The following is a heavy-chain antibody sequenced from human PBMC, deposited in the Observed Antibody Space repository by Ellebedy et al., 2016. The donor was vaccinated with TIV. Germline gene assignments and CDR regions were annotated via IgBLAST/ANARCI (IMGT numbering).Heavy chain of an antibody. CDR1: GFTFRNYA. CDR3: AKDRSGYVVMTGSFDF. V-gene: IGHV3-23*01. J-gene: IGHJ5*01. Sequence: PGGSLRLSCAASGFTFRNYAMAWVRQAPGKGLEWVSFISSSGGSTYYADSVKGRLTISRDDSKNMLYMEMNSLRAEDSAVYYCAKDRSGYVVMTGSFDFWGQGALVTVSS. CDR2: ISSSGGST. D-gene: IGHD2-21*02.